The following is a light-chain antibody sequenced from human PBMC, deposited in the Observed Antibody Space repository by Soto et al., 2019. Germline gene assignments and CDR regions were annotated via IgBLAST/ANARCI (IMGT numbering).Light chain of an antibody. Sequence: EMVLTQSPDTLSLSAGERATLSCKASQSVSSSYLAWYQQRPGQAPRLLIHGASKRATGIPDRFSGRGSGTDFTLTISRLEPEDFAVYFCQQFGTTLTLGGGTKVDIK. CDR1: QSVSSSY. V-gene: IGKV3-20*01. J-gene: IGKJ4*01. CDR3: QQFGTTLT. CDR2: GAS.